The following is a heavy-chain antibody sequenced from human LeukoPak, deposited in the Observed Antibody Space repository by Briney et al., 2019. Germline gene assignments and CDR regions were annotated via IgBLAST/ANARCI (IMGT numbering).Heavy chain of an antibody. Sequence: GGSLRLSCAASGFTFSSYAIHWVRQAPGKGLEWVAVISYDGSNKYCADSVKGRFTISRDNSKNTLYLQMNSLRPEDTAVYYCARDWKDYFDYWGQGTLVTVSS. D-gene: IGHD1-1*01. V-gene: IGHV3-30-3*01. CDR3: ARDWKDYFDY. CDR1: GFTFSSYA. CDR2: ISYDGSNK. J-gene: IGHJ4*02.